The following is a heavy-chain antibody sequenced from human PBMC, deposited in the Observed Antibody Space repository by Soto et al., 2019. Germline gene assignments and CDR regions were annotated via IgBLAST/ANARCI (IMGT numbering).Heavy chain of an antibody. CDR2: IIPIFGTA. CDR3: ARDRGPSSGYYPYWFDP. Sequence: ASVKVSCKASGYTFTGYYMHWVRQAPGQGLEWMGGIIPIFGTANYAQKFQGRVTITADESTSTAYMELSSLRSEDTAVYYCARDRGPSSGYYPYWFDPWGQGTLVTVSS. D-gene: IGHD3-22*01. V-gene: IGHV1-69*13. CDR1: GYTFTGYY. J-gene: IGHJ5*02.